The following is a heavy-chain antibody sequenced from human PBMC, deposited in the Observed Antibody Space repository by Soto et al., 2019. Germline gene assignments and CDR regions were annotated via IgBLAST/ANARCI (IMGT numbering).Heavy chain of an antibody. D-gene: IGHD6-25*01. J-gene: IGHJ3*02. Sequence: VGSLRLSCAASGFTFSSYAVSWVRQAPGKGLEWVSAISGSGGSTYYADSVKGRFTISRDNSKNTLYLQMNSLRAEDTAVYYCATHRKQRLGAFDIWGEGTIVSVSS. CDR3: ATHRKQRLGAFDI. V-gene: IGHV3-23*01. CDR1: GFTFSSYA. CDR2: ISGSGGST.